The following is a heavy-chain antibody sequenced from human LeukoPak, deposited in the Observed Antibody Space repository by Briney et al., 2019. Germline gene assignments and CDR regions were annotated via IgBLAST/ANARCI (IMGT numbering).Heavy chain of an antibody. CDR2: INHSGST. CDR1: GGSFSGYH. J-gene: IGHJ4*02. D-gene: IGHD3-16*02. CDR3: AREYDYVWGSYRYRTGGFDY. V-gene: IGHV4-34*01. Sequence: SETLSLTCAVYGGSFSGYHWSWIRQPPGKGLEWIGEINHSGSTNYNPSLKSRVTISVDTSKNQFSLKLSSVTAADTAVYYCAREYDYVWGSYRYRTGGFDYWGQGTLVTVSS.